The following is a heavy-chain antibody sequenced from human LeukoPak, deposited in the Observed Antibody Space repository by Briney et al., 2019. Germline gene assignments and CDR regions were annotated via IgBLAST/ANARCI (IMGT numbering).Heavy chain of an antibody. CDR3: ARVRCTNGICYAGYYYMDV. J-gene: IGHJ6*03. CDR1: SGSINSGTYY. Sequence: SETLSLTCTVSSGSINSGTYYWSWIRQPAGKGLEWIGRIYTTGSTKYNPSLKSRVTISVDTSKNQFSLKLSSVTAADTAVYYCARVRCTNGICYAGYYYMDVWGKGTTVTVSS. V-gene: IGHV4-61*02. CDR2: IYTTGST. D-gene: IGHD2-8*01.